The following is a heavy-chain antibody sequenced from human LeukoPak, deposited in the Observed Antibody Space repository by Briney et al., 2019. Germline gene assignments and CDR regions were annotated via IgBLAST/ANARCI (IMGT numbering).Heavy chain of an antibody. CDR2: FDPEDGET. V-gene: IGHV1-24*01. J-gene: IGHJ4*02. CDR1: VYTPTELS. CDR3: ATSLVGANAVFDY. Sequence: GASVKVSCKVSVYTPTELSMHWVRQAPGKGLEWMGGFDPEDGETIYAQKFQGRVAMTEDTSTDTAYMELSSLRSEDTAVYYCATSLVGANAVFDYWGQGTLVTVSS. D-gene: IGHD1-26*01.